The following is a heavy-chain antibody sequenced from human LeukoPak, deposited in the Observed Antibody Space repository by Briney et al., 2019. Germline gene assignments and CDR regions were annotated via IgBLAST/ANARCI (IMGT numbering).Heavy chain of an antibody. D-gene: IGHD2-2*01. Sequence: SETRSLTCTVCGGSISSSSYDWGWIRQPPGKGLERFGGLYYSGSTYYNPSLKSRVTISVDTSKNQFSLKLSSVTAANTAVYYCARQVGCRSTSCYGVAVDYYYYMDVWGKGTTVTVSS. CDR3: ARQVGCRSTSCYGVAVDYYYYMDV. V-gene: IGHV4-39*01. CDR2: LYYSGST. J-gene: IGHJ6*03. CDR1: GGSISSSSYD.